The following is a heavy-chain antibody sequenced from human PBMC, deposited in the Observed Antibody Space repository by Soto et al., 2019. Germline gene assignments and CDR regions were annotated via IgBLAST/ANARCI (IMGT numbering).Heavy chain of an antibody. CDR1: GGSISNDDYY. V-gene: IGHV4-30-4*08. Sequence: PSETLSLTCTVSGGSISNDDYYWSWIRQPPGKGLEWIGHIYYNGNTYYNPSLKSRLTMSLDTSKNQASLKLTSVTAADTAVYYCARSVFPWGQGTLVTVSS. J-gene: IGHJ5*02. CDR3: ARSVFP. CDR2: IYYNGNT.